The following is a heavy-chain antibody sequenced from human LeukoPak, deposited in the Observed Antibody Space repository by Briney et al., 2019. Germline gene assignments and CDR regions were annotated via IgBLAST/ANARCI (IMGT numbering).Heavy chain of an antibody. V-gene: IGHV5-51*01. Sequence: GESLKISCKGSGYSFTSYWIGWVRQMPGRGLEWLGFIFPGDSDTRYSPSFQGQGNISADKSINTAYLQWTSLKASDTAMYYCARATALVTTVSFDYWGQGTLVTVSS. CDR1: GYSFTSYW. CDR3: ARATALVTTVSFDY. D-gene: IGHD4-4*01. J-gene: IGHJ4*02. CDR2: IFPGDSDT.